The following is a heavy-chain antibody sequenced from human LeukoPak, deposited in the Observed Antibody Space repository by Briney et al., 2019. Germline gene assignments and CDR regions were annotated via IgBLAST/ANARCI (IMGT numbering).Heavy chain of an antibody. Sequence: GASVKVSCKASGGTFSSYAISWVRQAPGQGLEWMGRIIPILGIANYAQKFQGRVTITADKSTSTAYMELSSLRSEDTAVYYCARVRGCSSASCDSNFDYWGQGTLVTVSS. CDR2: IIPILGIA. CDR3: ARVRGCSSASCDSNFDY. CDR1: GGTFSSYA. V-gene: IGHV1-69*04. J-gene: IGHJ4*02. D-gene: IGHD2-2*01.